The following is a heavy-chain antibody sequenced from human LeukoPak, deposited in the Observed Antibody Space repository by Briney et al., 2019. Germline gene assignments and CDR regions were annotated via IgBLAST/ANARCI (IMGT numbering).Heavy chain of an antibody. CDR3: ARNSVTTGYYFDY. CDR2: ISYDGRNT. V-gene: IGHV3-30*04. J-gene: IGHJ4*02. D-gene: IGHD4-17*01. CDR1: GFTFGSYS. Sequence: GGSLRLSCAASGFTFGSYSMHWVRQAPGKGLEWVAVISYDGRNTYYAKSVKGRFTISRDDSKNTLYLQMNSLRADDTAVYYCARNSVTTGYYFDYWGQGTLFTVSS.